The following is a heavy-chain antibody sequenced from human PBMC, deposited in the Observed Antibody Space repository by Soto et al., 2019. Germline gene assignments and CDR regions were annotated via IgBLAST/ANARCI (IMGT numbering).Heavy chain of an antibody. CDR2: IIPIFGTA. CDR1: GGTFGSYA. D-gene: IGHD3-22*01. V-gene: IGHV1-69*13. J-gene: IGHJ4*02. Sequence: SVKVSCKASGGTFGSYAINWVRQAPGQGLEWMGGIIPIFGTATYAQRFQGRVTITADESTSTVSMEMSSLRSDDTAVYYCATSAGYASDYYGWGQGTLVSVTS. CDR3: ATSAGYASDYYG.